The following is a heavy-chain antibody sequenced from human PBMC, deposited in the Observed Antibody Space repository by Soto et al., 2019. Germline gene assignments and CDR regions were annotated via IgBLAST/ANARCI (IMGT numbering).Heavy chain of an antibody. V-gene: IGHV3-15*05. D-gene: IGHD2-15*01. CDR1: GFIFSNAW. CDR3: TTDLWRIAVVVGSTGYFNP. J-gene: IGHJ5*02. CDR2: IKKKAGGGTT. Sequence: GGSLRLSCAASGFIFSNAWMSWVRQAPGKGLEWVGLIKKKAGGGTTEYAAPLKGRFTISRDDSKNTLYLQMTSLKTEDTAVYYCTTDLWRIAVVVGSTGYFNPWGQGTPVTVSS.